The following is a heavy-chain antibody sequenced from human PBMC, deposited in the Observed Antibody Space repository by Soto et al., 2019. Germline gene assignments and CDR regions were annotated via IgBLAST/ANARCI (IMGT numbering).Heavy chain of an antibody. D-gene: IGHD1-26*01. CDR1: GFTFINYA. J-gene: IGHJ2*01. V-gene: IGHV3-23*01. Sequence: EVQLLESGGGLVQPGGSLRLSCVGSGFTFINYAMNWVSQTPGKGLEWVSTISGGGDRTFDADTVKGRFTISRDNSKNTVNFQMNSLRADYTAVYYCERKVLGATSRPDWWYFDLCGRGTLVTGSS. CDR3: ERKVLGATSRPDWWYFDL. CDR2: ISGGGDRT.